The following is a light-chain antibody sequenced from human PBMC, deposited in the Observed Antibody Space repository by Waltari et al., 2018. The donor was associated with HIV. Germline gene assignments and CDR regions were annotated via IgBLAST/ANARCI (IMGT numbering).Light chain of an antibody. CDR2: GAS. V-gene: IGKV3-20*01. Sequence: EIVLTQSPGTLSLSPGERATLSCRASQSVTSSFLSWYQQKPGQAPRLLIYGASSRATGIPDRFSGGGSGTDFTLTISRLEPEDFVVYYCQQYGSSPLTFGGGTKVDIK. J-gene: IGKJ4*01. CDR1: QSVTSSF. CDR3: QQYGSSPLT.